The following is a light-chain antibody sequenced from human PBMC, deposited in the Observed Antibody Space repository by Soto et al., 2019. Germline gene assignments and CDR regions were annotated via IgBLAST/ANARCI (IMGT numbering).Light chain of an antibody. CDR2: ASS. Sequence: AIRMTQSPSSLSASTGDRVTITCRASQGISSYLAWYQQKPGKAPKLLIYASSNLQSGVTSRFSGSGSGTYFTLTIRSLQSEDFATYYCQQYYSYPATFGQGTKVEIK. CDR3: QQYYSYPAT. CDR1: QGISSY. V-gene: IGKV1-8*01. J-gene: IGKJ1*01.